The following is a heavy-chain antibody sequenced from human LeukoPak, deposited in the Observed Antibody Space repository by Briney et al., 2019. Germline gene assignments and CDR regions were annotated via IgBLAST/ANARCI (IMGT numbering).Heavy chain of an antibody. D-gene: IGHD2-2*01. CDR2: IYTSGST. CDR1: GGSISSYY. Sequence: SETLSLTCTVSGGSISSYYWSWIRQPAGKGLEWIGRIYTSGSTNYNPSLKSRVTMSVDTSKNQSSLKLSSVTAADTAVYYCARDPIYCSSTSCPSSDWGQGTLVTVSS. CDR3: ARDPIYCSSTSCPSSD. J-gene: IGHJ4*02. V-gene: IGHV4-4*07.